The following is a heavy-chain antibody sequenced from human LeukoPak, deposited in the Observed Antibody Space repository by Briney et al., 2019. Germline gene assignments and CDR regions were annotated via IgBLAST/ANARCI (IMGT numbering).Heavy chain of an antibody. CDR3: ARLFVRAHNWFDP. CDR2: IYYSGST. CDR1: GGSISSSSYY. J-gene: IGHJ5*02. V-gene: IGHV4-39*01. D-gene: IGHD3-10*02. Sequence: SETLSLTCTVSGGSISSSSYYWGWIRQPPGKGLEWIGSIYYSGSTYYNPSLKSRVTISVDTSKNQFSLKLSSVTAADTAVYYRARLFVRAHNWFDPWGQGTLVTVSS.